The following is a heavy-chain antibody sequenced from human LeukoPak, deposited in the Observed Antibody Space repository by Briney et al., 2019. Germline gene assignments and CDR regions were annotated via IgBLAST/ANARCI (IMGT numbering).Heavy chain of an antibody. CDR1: GGSISSSSYY. Sequence: PSETLSLTCTVSGGSISSSSYYWGWIRQPPGKGLEWIGSIYYSGSTYYNPSLKSRVTISVDTSKNQFSLKLSSVTAADTAVYYCARPHRGGYYYYYMDVWGKGTTVTVSS. D-gene: IGHD3-16*01. CDR2: IYYSGST. V-gene: IGHV4-39*01. CDR3: ARPHRGGYYYYYMDV. J-gene: IGHJ6*03.